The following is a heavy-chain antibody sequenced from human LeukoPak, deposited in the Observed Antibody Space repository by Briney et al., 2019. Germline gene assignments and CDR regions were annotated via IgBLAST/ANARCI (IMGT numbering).Heavy chain of an antibody. D-gene: IGHD2-15*01. CDR2: IRGNGFNT. Sequence: PGGSLRLSCAASGFTFNSYAMFWVRQAPGKGLEFVSDIRGNGFNTNYANSVKGRFSISRDNSNNTLYLQMGSLRPEDMAVYYCERGISFSGSWPFDQWGQGTLVTVSS. CDR3: ERGISFSGSWPFDQ. CDR1: GFTFNSYA. V-gene: IGHV3-64*01. J-gene: IGHJ4*02.